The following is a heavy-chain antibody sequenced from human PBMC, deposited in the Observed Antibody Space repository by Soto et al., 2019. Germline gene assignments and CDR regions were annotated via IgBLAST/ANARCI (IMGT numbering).Heavy chain of an antibody. D-gene: IGHD1-1*01. CDR3: ARGSQLERDALDI. J-gene: IGHJ3*02. V-gene: IGHV4-31*03. CDR2: IYYTGQT. Sequence: QVQLQESGPGLVKPSQTLSLTCSVSGVSINSGGYYWSWIRHHPGKGLEWIGYIYYTGQTFYNSSLQSRVAMSLDTSKNQFSLKLSSVTAADTAVYYCARGSQLERDALDIWGQGTMVTVSS. CDR1: GVSINSGGYY.